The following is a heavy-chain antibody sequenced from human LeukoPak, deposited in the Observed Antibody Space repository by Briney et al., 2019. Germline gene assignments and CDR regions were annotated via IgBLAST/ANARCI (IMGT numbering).Heavy chain of an antibody. V-gene: IGHV3-74*01. CDR1: GFTFSSSR. D-gene: IGHD3-22*01. CDR2: INTDGSTT. J-gene: IGHJ4*02. Sequence: GGSLRLSCAASGFTFSSSRMLWVRQTPGKGLVWVSNINTDGSTTNYADSVKGRFTISRDNAKNTLFLQMNSLRAEDTAVYYCAKAQQKRITMIAVVIPRGYYYFDYWGQGTLVTVSS. CDR3: AKAQQKRITMIAVVIPRGYYYFDY.